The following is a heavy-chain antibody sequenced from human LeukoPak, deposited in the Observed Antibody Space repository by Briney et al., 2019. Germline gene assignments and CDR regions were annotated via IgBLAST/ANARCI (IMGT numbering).Heavy chain of an antibody. CDR1: GGSISSYY. J-gene: IGHJ4*02. CDR2: INHSGST. Sequence: SETLSLTCTVSGGSISSYYWSWIRQPPGKGLEWIGEINHSGSTNYNPSLKSRVTISVDTSKNQFSLKLSSVTAADTAVYYCARGLHSSSWYRRWGQGTLVTVSS. CDR3: ARGLHSSSWYRR. D-gene: IGHD6-13*01. V-gene: IGHV4-34*01.